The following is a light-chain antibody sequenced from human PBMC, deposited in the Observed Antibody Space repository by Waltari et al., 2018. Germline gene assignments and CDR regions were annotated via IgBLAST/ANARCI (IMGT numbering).Light chain of an antibody. Sequence: QSVLTQPPSSSGTPGQRGTISCSGSNPNIGSNTVNWYHQSPETAPKLLIYTNDQRPSGVPDRFSGSKSGTSASLAISGLQADDEAHYYCAAWDDNLNARVFGGGTMLTVL. CDR1: NPNIGSNT. V-gene: IGLV1-44*01. J-gene: IGLJ3*02. CDR2: TND. CDR3: AAWDDNLNARV.